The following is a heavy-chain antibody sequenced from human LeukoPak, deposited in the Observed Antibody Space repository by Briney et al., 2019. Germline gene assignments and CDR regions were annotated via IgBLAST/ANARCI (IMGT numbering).Heavy chain of an antibody. CDR3: ARGWDIVVVVAATHDAFDI. CDR1: AGTFSSYA. D-gene: IGHD2-15*01. CDR2: IIPILGIA. V-gene: IGHV1-69*04. Sequence: SVTVSFKSSAGTFSSYAISWVRQAPGPGLEWMGRIIPILGIANYAQKFQGRVTITADKSTSTAYMELSSLRSEDTAVYYCARGWDIVVVVAATHDAFDIWGQGTMVTVSS. J-gene: IGHJ3*02.